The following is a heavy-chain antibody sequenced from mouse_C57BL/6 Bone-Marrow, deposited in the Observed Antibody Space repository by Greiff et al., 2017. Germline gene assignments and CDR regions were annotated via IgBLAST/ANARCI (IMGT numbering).Heavy chain of an antibody. V-gene: IGHV1-26*01. CDR2: INPNNGGT. CDR1: GYTFTDYY. Sequence: VQLQQSGPELVKPGASVKISCKASGYTFTDYYMNWVKQSHGKSLEWIGDINPNNGGTSYNQKFKGKATLTVDKSSSTAYMELRSLTSEDSAVYYCARHGSSHWYFDVWGTGTTGTVSS. J-gene: IGHJ1*03. D-gene: IGHD1-1*01. CDR3: ARHGSSHWYFDV.